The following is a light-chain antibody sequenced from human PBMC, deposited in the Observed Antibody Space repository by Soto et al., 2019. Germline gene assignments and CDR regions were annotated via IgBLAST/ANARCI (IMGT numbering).Light chain of an antibody. Sequence: EIVLTQSPATLSLSPGERATLSCRASQSVSSYLAWYQQKPGQAPRLLIYDASNRATGIPARFSGSGSGTDFPLTISSLEPEYFAFYYCKRRRKWRGTLGKGT. V-gene: IGKV3-11*01. CDR2: DAS. J-gene: IGKJ2*01. CDR1: QSVSSY. CDR3: KRRRKWRGT.